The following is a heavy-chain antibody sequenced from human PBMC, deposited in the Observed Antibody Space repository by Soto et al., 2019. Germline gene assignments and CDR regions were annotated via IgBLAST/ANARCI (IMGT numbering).Heavy chain of an antibody. J-gene: IGHJ6*02. Sequence: SETLSLTCAVYGGSFSGYYWSWIRQPPGKGLEWIGEINHSGSTNYNPSLKSRVTISVDTSKNQFSLKLSSVTAADTAVYYCARVLHDFWSGYYYYYGMDVWGQGTTVTVSS. V-gene: IGHV4-34*01. D-gene: IGHD3-3*01. CDR1: GGSFSGYY. CDR2: INHSGST. CDR3: ARVLHDFWSGYYYYYGMDV.